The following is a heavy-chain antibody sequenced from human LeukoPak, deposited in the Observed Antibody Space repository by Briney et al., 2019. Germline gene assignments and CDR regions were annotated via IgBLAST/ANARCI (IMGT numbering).Heavy chain of an antibody. CDR1: GFSFASYG. J-gene: IGHJ6*03. Sequence: GGSLRLSCAASGFSFASYGIHWVRQAPGKGLEWAAFIQHDASNKYYEDSVKGRFTLSRDNSKNTLFLQMNSLRTEDTAVYYCVKELYMDVWGQGTTVTVSS. V-gene: IGHV3-30*02. CDR3: VKELYMDV. CDR2: IQHDASNK.